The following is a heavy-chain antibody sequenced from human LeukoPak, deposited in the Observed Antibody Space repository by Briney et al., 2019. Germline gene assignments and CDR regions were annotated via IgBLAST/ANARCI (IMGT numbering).Heavy chain of an antibody. V-gene: IGHV3-23*01. Sequence: PGGSLRLSCAASGFTFSTYAMSWVRQAPGKGLEWVSAITDNGGTTYYADSVKGRFTISRNNSKNTLYLQMNSLRAEDTAVYYCARGGGNCLDYWGQGTLVTVSS. CDR1: GFTFSTYA. CDR3: ARGGGNCLDY. D-gene: IGHD3-16*01. J-gene: IGHJ4*02. CDR2: ITDNGGTT.